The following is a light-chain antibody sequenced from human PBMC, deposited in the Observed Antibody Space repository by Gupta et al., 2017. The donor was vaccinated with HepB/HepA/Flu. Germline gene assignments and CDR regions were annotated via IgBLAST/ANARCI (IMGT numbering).Light chain of an antibody. CDR3: QSADSSGTYYV. V-gene: IGLV3-25*03. CDR2: KDS. J-gene: IGLJ1*01. Sequence: SYELTQPPSVSVSPGQTARITCSGDALPKQYAYWYQQKPGQAPVLVIYKDSERPSGLPERFSGSSSGTTVTLTISGVQAEDEADYYWQSADSSGTYYVFGTGTKVTV. CDR1: ALPKQY.